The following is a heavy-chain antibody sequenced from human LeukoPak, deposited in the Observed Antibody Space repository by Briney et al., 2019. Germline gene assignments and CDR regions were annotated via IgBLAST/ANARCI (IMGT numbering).Heavy chain of an antibody. Sequence: GGSLRLSCAASGFTFSSYAMSWVRQAPGKGLEWVSAISGSGGSTYYADSVKGRFTISRDNSKNTLYLQMSSLRAEDTAVEYSAKDPTVTTRLYDYYIDVWGKGTTVTVSS. CDR1: GFTFSSYA. CDR3: AKDPTVTTRLYDYYIDV. J-gene: IGHJ6*03. CDR2: ISGSGGST. D-gene: IGHD4-17*01. V-gene: IGHV3-23*01.